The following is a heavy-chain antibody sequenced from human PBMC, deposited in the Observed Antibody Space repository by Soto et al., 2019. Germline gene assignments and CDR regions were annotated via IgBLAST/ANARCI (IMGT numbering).Heavy chain of an antibody. V-gene: IGHV1-3*01. CDR1: GYTFTGYY. D-gene: IGHD6-13*01. CDR2: INAGNGNT. J-gene: IGHJ6*02. CDR3: ARDRSSSNYYYYYGMDV. Sequence: GASVKVSCKASGYTFTGYYMHWVRQAPGQRLEWMGWINAGNGNTKYSQKFQGRVTITRDTSASTAYMELSSLRSEDTAVYYCARDRSSSNYYYYYGMDVWGQGTPVTVAS.